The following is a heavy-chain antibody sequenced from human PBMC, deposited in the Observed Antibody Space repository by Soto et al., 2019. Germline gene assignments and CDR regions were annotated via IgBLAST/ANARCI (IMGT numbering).Heavy chain of an antibody. CDR3: ARDLRSSTPWFDP. Sequence: QVQLQESGPGLVKPSGTLSLTCAVSGGSISSSNWWSWVRQPPGKGLEWIGEIYHSGSTNYNPSLRIRVTLSVDNSKNHFSQQLDSVTAADTAVYYCARDLRSSTPWFDPWGQGTLVTVSS. CDR1: GGSISSSNW. J-gene: IGHJ5*02. D-gene: IGHD6-13*01. CDR2: IYHSGST. V-gene: IGHV4-4*02.